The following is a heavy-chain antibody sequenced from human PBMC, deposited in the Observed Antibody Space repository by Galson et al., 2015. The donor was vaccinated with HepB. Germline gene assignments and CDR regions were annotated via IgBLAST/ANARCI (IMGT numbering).Heavy chain of an antibody. D-gene: IGHD2-2*01. CDR3: ARGGGDCSRTSCSDPGGFDP. Sequence: SLRLSCAASGFTFSSYAMHWVRQAPGKGLEWVAVISYDGSHKYYVDSVKGRFTISRDNSNKMLYLQMNSLRVEDTAVYYCARGGGDCSRTSCSDPGGFDPWGQGTLVTVSS. CDR1: GFTFSSYA. V-gene: IGHV3-30*04. CDR2: ISYDGSHK. J-gene: IGHJ5*02.